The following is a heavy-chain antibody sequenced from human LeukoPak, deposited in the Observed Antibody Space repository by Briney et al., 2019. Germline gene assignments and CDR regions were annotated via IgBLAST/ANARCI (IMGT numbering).Heavy chain of an antibody. Sequence: PSETLSLTCTVSGGSISSSSYYWGWIRQPPGKGLEWIGSIYYSGSTYYNPSLKSRVTISVDTSKNQFSLKLSSVTAADTAVYYCCLSQNYYDSSGYYYNYYYYGMDVWGQGTTVTVSS. J-gene: IGHJ6*02. V-gene: IGHV4-39*01. CDR2: IYYSGST. D-gene: IGHD3-22*01. CDR3: CLSQNYYDSSGYYYNYYYYGMDV. CDR1: GGSISSSSYY.